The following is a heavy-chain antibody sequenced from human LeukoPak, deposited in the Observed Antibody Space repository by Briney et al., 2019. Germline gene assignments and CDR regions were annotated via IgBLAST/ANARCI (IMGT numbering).Heavy chain of an antibody. CDR1: GYTFTGYY. D-gene: IGHD1-26*01. V-gene: IGHV1-2*02. CDR3: ARVAVYGGSPGITGYYYYYYMDV. J-gene: IGHJ6*03. Sequence: ASVKVSCKASGYTFTGYYMHWVRRAPGQGLEWMGWINPNSGGTNYAQKLQGRVTMTTDTSTSTAYMELRSLRSDDTAVYYCARVAVYGGSPGITGYYYYYYMDVWGKGTTVTVSS. CDR2: INPNSGGT.